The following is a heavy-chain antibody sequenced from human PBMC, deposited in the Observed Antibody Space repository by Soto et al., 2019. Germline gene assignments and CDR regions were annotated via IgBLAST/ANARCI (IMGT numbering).Heavy chain of an antibody. CDR1: GFTFSSYA. D-gene: IGHD3-3*01. CDR2: ISSNGGST. V-gene: IGHV3-64*01. Sequence: HPGGSLRLSCAASGFTFSSYAMHWVRQAPGKGLEYVSAISSNGGSTYYANSVKGRFTISRDNSKNTLYLQMGSLRAEDMAVYYCAREGCITIFGVVTPPYYYYYMDVWGKGTTVTVSS. CDR3: AREGCITIFGVVTPPYYYYYMDV. J-gene: IGHJ6*03.